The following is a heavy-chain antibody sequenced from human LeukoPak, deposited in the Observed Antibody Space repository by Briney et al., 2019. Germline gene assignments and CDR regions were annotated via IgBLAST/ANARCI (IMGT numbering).Heavy chain of an antibody. V-gene: IGHV3-48*01. CDR3: AKAMPDMAYFDY. D-gene: IGHD5-18*01. Sequence: GGSLRLSCAASGFTFSNYDMSWLRQAPGKGLEWLSFIFSTSGVTWCADSVKGRFTISRDNAKNSLSLQMNSLRAEDTAVYYCAKAMPDMAYFDYWGQGTLVTVSS. CDR2: IFSTSGVT. CDR1: GFTFSNYD. J-gene: IGHJ4*02.